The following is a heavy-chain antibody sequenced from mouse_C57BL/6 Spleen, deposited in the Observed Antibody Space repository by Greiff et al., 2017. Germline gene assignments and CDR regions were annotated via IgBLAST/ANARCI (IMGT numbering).Heavy chain of an antibody. J-gene: IGHJ2*01. Sequence: QVQLQQPGAELVRPGTSVKLSCKASGYTFTSYWMHWVKQRPGQGLEWIGVIDPSDSYTNYNQKFKGKATLTVDTSSSTAYMQLSSLTSEDSAVYYCARSGLRSCDYWGQGTTLTVSS. V-gene: IGHV1-59*01. CDR1: GYTFTSYW. CDR3: ARSGLRSCDY. CDR2: IDPSDSYT. D-gene: IGHD1-1*01.